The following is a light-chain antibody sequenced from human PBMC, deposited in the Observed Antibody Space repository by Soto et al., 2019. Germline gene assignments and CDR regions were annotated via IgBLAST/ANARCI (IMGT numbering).Light chain of an antibody. CDR3: SSYTSSSTLV. Sequence: QSAVTQPASVSGSPGQSITISCTGTSSDVGGYNFVSWYQQHPGKAPKLMIYEVSNRPSGISNRFSGSKSGNTASLTISGLQAEDESDYYGSSYTSSSTLVLGTWTKVTVL. V-gene: IGLV2-14*01. CDR2: EVS. CDR1: SSDVGGYNF. J-gene: IGLJ1*01.